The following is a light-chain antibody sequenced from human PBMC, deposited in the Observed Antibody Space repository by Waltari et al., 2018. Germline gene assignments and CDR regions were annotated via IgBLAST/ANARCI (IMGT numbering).Light chain of an antibody. CDR3: QQYNDWWT. CDR2: GAS. V-gene: IGKV3-15*01. J-gene: IGKJ1*01. Sequence: EIVMTQSPATLSASPGERATLSCRASQRVSSSLAWYQQKAGKAPRLLLYGASTRATGISARFSGSGYGTEFTLTISSLQSEDFAVYYCQQYNDWWTFGPGTKVEIK. CDR1: QRVSSS.